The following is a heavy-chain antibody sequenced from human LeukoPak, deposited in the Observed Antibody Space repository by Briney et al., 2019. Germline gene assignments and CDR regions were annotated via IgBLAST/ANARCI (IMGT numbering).Heavy chain of an antibody. J-gene: IGHJ6*04. CDR2: ITGSAGAT. Sequence: PGGSLRLSCAVSGLTFSSFAMGSVRQAPGKGLEWVSAITGSAGATWYADAVKGQFTISRDNSKNTMYLQMNSLGAEDTALYYCAKMKGATEYYYYAMDVWGKGTMVSVSS. CDR3: AKMKGATEYYYYAMDV. D-gene: IGHD5-24*01. V-gene: IGHV3-23*01. CDR1: GLTFSSFA.